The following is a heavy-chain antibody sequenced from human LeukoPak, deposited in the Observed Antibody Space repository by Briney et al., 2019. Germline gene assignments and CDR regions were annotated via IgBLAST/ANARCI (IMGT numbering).Heavy chain of an antibody. CDR2: INHSGST. J-gene: IGHJ4*02. CDR1: GGSFSGYY. Sequence: PSETLSLTCAVYGGSFSGYYWSWIRQPPGKGLEWIGEINHSGSTNYNPSLKSRVTISVDTSKNQFSLKLSSVTAADTAVYYCARHQSYYYGSGSSGADSWGQGTLVTVSS. D-gene: IGHD3-10*01. CDR3: ARHQSYYYGSGSSGADS. V-gene: IGHV4-34*01.